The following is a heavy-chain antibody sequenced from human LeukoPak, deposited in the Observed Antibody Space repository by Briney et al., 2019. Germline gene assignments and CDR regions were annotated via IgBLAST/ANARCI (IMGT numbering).Heavy chain of an antibody. V-gene: IGHV4-39*07. CDR2: IFYRGST. CDR3: ARAGGVKTAALDLDY. CDR1: GGSISSSAYY. D-gene: IGHD6-25*01. Sequence: SETLSLTCTVSGGSISSSAYYWGWIRQPPGKGLEWIGSIFYRGSTYYNPSLKSRVTISRDTSKNQFSLKLTSVTTADTAVYYCARAGGVKTAALDLDYWGQGTLVTVSS. J-gene: IGHJ4*02.